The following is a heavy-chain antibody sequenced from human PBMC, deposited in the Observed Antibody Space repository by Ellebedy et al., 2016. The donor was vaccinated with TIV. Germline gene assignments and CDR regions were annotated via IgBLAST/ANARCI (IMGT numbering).Heavy chain of an antibody. D-gene: IGHD5-12*01. CDR3: ARGIIAASHYELDV. CDR2: IDTSGGST. CDR1: GYTFTSYY. Sequence: AASVKVSCKASGYTFTSYYMHWVRQAPAQGLEWMGMIDTSGGSTSYAQKFQGRGTMTRDKSTSTVYMELSSLRSEDTAVYYGARGIIAASHYELDVWGQGTTVTVSS. J-gene: IGHJ6*02. V-gene: IGHV1-46*01.